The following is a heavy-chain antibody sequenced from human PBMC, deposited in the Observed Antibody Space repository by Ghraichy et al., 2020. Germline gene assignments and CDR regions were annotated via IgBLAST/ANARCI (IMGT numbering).Heavy chain of an antibody. Sequence: GGSLRLSCAASGFTFSSYSMNWVRQAPGKGLEWVSYISSSSSTIYYADSVKGRFTISRDNAKNSLYLQMNSLRDEDTAVYNCARYGGRGYCSSTSCYAPYYFDYWGQGTLVTVSS. D-gene: IGHD2-2*01. CDR3: ARYGGRGYCSSTSCYAPYYFDY. V-gene: IGHV3-48*02. J-gene: IGHJ4*02. CDR1: GFTFSSYS. CDR2: ISSSSSTI.